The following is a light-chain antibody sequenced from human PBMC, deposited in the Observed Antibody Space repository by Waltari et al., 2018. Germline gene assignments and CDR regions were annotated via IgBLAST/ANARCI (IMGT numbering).Light chain of an antibody. J-gene: IGKJ3*01. CDR3: QKYFVTPFT. Sequence: DLVLTQSPDSLAVSLGERATINCKSSPSIRYSPTNQNFLAWYQKKPGHPPKLLIDWASTRQSGVPDRFTGSWSETDFTLTISSLQAEDGAVYYGQKYFVTPFTFGPGTRVEIK. V-gene: IGKV4-1*01. CDR2: WAS. CDR1: PSIRYSPTNQNF.